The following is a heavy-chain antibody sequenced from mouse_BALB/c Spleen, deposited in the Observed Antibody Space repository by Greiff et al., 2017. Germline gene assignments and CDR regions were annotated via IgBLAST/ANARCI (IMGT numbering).Heavy chain of an antibody. V-gene: IGHV5-12-2*01. Sequence: DVMLVESGGGLVQPGGSLKLSCAASGFTFSSYTMSWVRQTPEKRLEWVAYISNGGGSTYYPDTVKGRFTISRDNAKNTLYLQMSSLKSEDTAMYYCARHGYDGGYYFDYWGQGTTLTVSS. CDR1: GFTFSSYT. D-gene: IGHD2-2*01. CDR2: ISNGGGST. J-gene: IGHJ2*01. CDR3: ARHGYDGGYYFDY.